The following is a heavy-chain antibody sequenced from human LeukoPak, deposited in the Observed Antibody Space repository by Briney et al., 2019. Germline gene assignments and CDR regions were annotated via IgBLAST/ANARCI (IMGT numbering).Heavy chain of an antibody. D-gene: IGHD1-26*01. CDR1: GGSFSGYY. CDR3: ARGPYSGSNFDY. J-gene: IGHJ4*02. CDR2: INHSGST. Sequence: PSETLSLTCAVYGGSFSGYYWSWIRQPPGKGLEWIGEINHSGSTNYNPSLKSRVTVSVDTSKNQFSLKLSSVTAADTAVYYCARGPYSGSNFDYWGQGSLVIVSS. V-gene: IGHV4-34*01.